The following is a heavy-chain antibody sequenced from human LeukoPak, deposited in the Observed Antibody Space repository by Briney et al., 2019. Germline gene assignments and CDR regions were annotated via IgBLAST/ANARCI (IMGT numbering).Heavy chain of an antibody. V-gene: IGHV4-34*01. CDR3: ARIGGYDFWSGYTTFDQYYFDY. CDR2: INHSGST. D-gene: IGHD3-3*01. Sequence: SGTLSLTCAVYGGSFSGYYWSWIRQPPGKGLEWIGEINHSGSTNYNPSLKSRVTISVDTSKNQFSLKLSSVTAADTAVYYCARIGGYDFWSGYTTFDQYYFDYWGQGTLVTVSS. J-gene: IGHJ4*02. CDR1: GGSFSGYY.